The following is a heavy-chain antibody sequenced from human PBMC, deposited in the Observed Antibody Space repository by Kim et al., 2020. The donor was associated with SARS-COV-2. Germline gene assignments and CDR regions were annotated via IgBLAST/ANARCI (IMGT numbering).Heavy chain of an antibody. CDR2: IYSGGSST. CDR3: AKDGSSWSDY. CDR1: GFTFSSYA. V-gene: IGHV3-23*03. J-gene: IGHJ4*02. Sequence: GGSLRLSCAASGFTFSSYAMSWVRQAPGKGLEWVSVIYSGGSSTYYADSVKGRFTISRDNSKNTLYLQMNSLRAEDTAVYYCAKDGSSWSDYWGQGTLVT. D-gene: IGHD6-13*01.